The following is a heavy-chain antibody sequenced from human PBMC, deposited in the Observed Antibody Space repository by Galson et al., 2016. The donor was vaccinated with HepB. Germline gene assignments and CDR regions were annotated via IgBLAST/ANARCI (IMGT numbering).Heavy chain of an antibody. CDR1: GFSLSSFW. Sequence: SLRLSCAASGFSLSSFWMHWFRQAPGKGLEWVSHINPESTTVNYADSVRGRFTISRDNAKNTLYLLASSLRVGDTAVYYCARGGIEPVDYWGQGTPVTVSS. V-gene: IGHV3-74*01. D-gene: IGHD3-16*01. J-gene: IGHJ4*02. CDR2: INPESTTV. CDR3: ARGGIEPVDY.